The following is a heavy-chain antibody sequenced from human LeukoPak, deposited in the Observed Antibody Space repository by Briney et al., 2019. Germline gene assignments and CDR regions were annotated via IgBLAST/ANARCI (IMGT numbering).Heavy chain of an antibody. J-gene: IGHJ6*02. CDR1: GSRFTSYW. CDR2: IYPGDSNT. V-gene: IGHV5-51*01. Sequence: GASRKISCKGSGSRFTSYWIGWVRQMPGKGLEWMGRIYPGDSNTRYSPSFQGQVTISADKAISTAYLQRSRLKASDTGTYPSVRQRNSNYGIDYWGQGTTVTVSS. CDR3: VRQRNSNYGIDY. D-gene: IGHD4-23*01.